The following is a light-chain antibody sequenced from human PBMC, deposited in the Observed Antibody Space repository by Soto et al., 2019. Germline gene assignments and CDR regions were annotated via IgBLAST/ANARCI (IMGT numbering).Light chain of an antibody. Sequence: EIVMTQSPVTLSVSPGERATLSCRASQSVSSSYLAWYQQKPGQAPRLLIYGASSRATGIPDRFSGSGSGTDFTLTISRLEPEDFAVYYCQQRSNWPWTFGQGTKVDI. J-gene: IGKJ1*01. CDR3: QQRSNWPWT. V-gene: IGKV3D-20*02. CDR2: GAS. CDR1: QSVSSSY.